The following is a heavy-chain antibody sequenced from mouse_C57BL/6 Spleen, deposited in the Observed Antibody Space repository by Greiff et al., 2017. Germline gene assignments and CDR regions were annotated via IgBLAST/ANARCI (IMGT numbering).Heavy chain of an antibody. V-gene: IGHV1-55*01. J-gene: IGHJ3*01. CDR1: GYTFTSYW. D-gene: IGHD2-3*01. CDR2: IYPGSGST. Sequence: QVQLQQPGAELVKPGASVKLSCKASGYTFTSYWITWVKQRPGQGLEWIGDIYPGSGSTNYNEKFKSKATLTVDTSASTAYMQLSSLSSEDSSVYYCTRDGYNRFADWGQGTLVTVSA. CDR3: TRDGYNRFAD.